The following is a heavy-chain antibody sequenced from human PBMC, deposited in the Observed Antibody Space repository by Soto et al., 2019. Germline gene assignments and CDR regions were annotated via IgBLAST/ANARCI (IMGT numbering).Heavy chain of an antibody. CDR1: GFTFRSYV. J-gene: IGHJ6*02. CDR2: ISNGGNNK. V-gene: IGHV3-30*18. CDR3: AKDTLDCSGRDRPLYYYYGMDC. D-gene: IGHD2-15*01. Sequence: GGSLRLSCATSGFTFRSYVMHWVLQAPGKGLEWLAVISNGGNNKFFADSVKGRLTLSRDNDRNTLYLQINSLRHEDTVVYFCAKDTLDCSGRDRPLYYYYGMDCWGRGHTVT.